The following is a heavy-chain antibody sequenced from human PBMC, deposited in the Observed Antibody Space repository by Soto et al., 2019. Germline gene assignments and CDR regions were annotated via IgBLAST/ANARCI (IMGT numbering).Heavy chain of an antibody. D-gene: IGHD3-10*01. CDR1: GFTFSNYA. CDR3: AKTRIAVRGLMGYYYGMDV. CDR2: ISTNGGSA. Sequence: GGSLRLSCSASGFTFSNYAMHWVRQAPGKGLEYVSAISTNGGSAYYVDSVKARFTISRDNSKNMLYLQMSSLRAEDTALYYCAKTRIAVRGLMGYYYGMDVWGQGTTVTVSS. J-gene: IGHJ6*02. V-gene: IGHV3-64D*06.